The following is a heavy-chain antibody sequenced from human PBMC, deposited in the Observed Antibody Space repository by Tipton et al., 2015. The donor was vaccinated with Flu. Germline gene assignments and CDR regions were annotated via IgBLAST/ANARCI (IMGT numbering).Heavy chain of an antibody. CDR2: ISAYNGNT. CDR1: GYTFTSYG. Sequence: QMQLVQSGAEVKKPGASVKVSCKASGYTFTSYGISWVRQAPGQGLEWMGWISAYNGNTNYAQRLQGRVTMTTDTSTSTAYMELRSLRSDDPAVYYCARDQGLGGPTEGYGDYGFDYWGQGTLVTVSS. D-gene: IGHD4-17*01. J-gene: IGHJ4*02. V-gene: IGHV1-18*01. CDR3: ARDQGLGGPTEGYGDYGFDY.